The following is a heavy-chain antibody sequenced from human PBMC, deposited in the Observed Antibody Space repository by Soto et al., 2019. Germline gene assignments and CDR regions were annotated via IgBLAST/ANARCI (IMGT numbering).Heavy chain of an antibody. CDR1: GDSVSSNSAA. CDR2: TYYRSKWYN. Sequence: QVQLQQSGPGLVKPSQTLSLTCAICGDSVSSNSAAWNRIRQSPSRGLEWLGRTYYRSKWYNDYAVSVKSRITINPDTSQNQFSLQLNSVTPEDTAVYYCARALGYCRSTSCYYYYMDVWGKGTTVTVSS. V-gene: IGHV6-1*01. CDR3: ARALGYCRSTSCYYYYMDV. D-gene: IGHD2-2*01. J-gene: IGHJ6*03.